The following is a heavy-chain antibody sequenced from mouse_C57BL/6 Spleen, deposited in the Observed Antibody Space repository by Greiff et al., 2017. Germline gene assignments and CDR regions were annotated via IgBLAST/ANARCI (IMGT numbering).Heavy chain of an antibody. CDR2: ISSGSSTI. J-gene: IGHJ4*01. CDR3: ARMGYYGSRDYAMDY. Sequence: EVQLVESGGGLVKPGGSLKLSCAASGFTFSGYGMHWVRQAPEKGLEWVAYISSGSSTIYYADTVKGRFTISRDNAKNTLFLQMTSLRSEDTAMYYCARMGYYGSRDYAMDYWGQGTSVTVSS. CDR1: GFTFSGYG. D-gene: IGHD1-1*01. V-gene: IGHV5-17*01.